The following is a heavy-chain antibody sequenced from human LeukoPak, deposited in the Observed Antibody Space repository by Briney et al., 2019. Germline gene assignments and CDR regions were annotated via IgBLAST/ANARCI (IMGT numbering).Heavy chain of an antibody. V-gene: IGHV3-48*04. CDR1: GFTFSSYG. J-gene: IGHJ4*02. CDR3: ARGTVTYYFDY. D-gene: IGHD4-17*01. Sequence: PGGSLRLSCAASGFTFSSYGMNWVRQAPGKGLEWVSYISSSSTTIYYADSVKGRFTISRDNAKNSLYLQMNSLRAEDTAVYYCARGTVTYYFDYWGQGTLVTVSS. CDR2: ISSSSTTI.